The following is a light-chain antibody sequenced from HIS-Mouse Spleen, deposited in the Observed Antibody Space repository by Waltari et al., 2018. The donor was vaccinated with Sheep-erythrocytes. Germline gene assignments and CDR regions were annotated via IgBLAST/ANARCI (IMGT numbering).Light chain of an antibody. CDR1: SSDVGGYNY. CDR2: QVS. Sequence: QSALTQPPSASGSPGQSVTISCTGSSSDVGGYNYVSWYQQHPGKAPNIMSYQVSKRPSGVPDRFAGPKSGNTASLTVSGLQAEDEADYYCSSYAGSNNWVFGGGTKLTVL. J-gene: IGLJ3*02. CDR3: SSYAGSNNWV. V-gene: IGLV2-8*01.